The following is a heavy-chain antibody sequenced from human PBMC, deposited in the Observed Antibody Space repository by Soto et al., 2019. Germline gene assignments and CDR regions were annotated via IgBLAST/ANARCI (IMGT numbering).Heavy chain of an antibody. D-gene: IGHD3-16*01. CDR3: VRAQVVTSWGYFDN. V-gene: IGHV3-21*01. CDR1: GFGFSSFS. J-gene: IGHJ4*02. Sequence: EVRLVESGGGLVKPGGSLRLSCAASGFGFSSFSMSWVRQAPGKGLEWVSSIDYRGNIINYADSVKGRFTISRDNARNSLFLQMNSLRADDTAVYFCVRAQVVTSWGYFDNWGQGILVIVSS. CDR2: IDYRGNII.